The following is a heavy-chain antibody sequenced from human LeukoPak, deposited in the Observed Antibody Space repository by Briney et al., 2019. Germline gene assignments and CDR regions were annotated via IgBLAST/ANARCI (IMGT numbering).Heavy chain of an antibody. CDR1: GGSIGSYY. CDR3: ARVSNDYTFDY. Sequence: SETLSLTCTVSGGSIGSYYWSWIRQPPGKGLEWIGYIYYSGSTNYNPSLKSRVTISVDTSKNQFSLKLSSVTAADTAVYYCARVSNDYTFDYWGQGTLVTVSS. D-gene: IGHD4-11*01. V-gene: IGHV4-59*01. CDR2: IYYSGST. J-gene: IGHJ4*02.